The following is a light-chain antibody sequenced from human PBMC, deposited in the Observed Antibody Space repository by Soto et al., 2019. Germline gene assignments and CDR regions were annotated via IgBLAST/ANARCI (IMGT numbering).Light chain of an antibody. CDR3: QQYGSSPRT. CDR2: GVS. V-gene: IGKV3-20*01. CDR1: QSVSSTY. Sequence: EIVLTQSPGTLSLSPGERATLSCRASQSVSSTYLAWYQQKPGQAPRLLIYGVSSRAAGIPDRFSGSGSGTDFTLTISSLEPEDFAVYYCQQYGSSPRTFGQGTKVEIK. J-gene: IGKJ1*01.